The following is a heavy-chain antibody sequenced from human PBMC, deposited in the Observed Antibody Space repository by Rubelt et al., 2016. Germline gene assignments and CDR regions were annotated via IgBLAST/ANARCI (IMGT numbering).Heavy chain of an antibody. V-gene: IGHV4-31*02. Sequence: EWIRYIYYSGSTYYNPSLKSRVTISVDTSKNQFSLKLSSVTAADTAVYYCARWCPYYYYGMDVWGQGTTVTVSS. CDR2: IYYSGST. D-gene: IGHD4/OR15-4a*01. CDR3: ARWCPYYYYGMDV. J-gene: IGHJ6*02.